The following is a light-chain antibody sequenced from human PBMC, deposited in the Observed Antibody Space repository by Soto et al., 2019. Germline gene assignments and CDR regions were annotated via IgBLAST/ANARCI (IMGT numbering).Light chain of an antibody. CDR2: DAS. V-gene: IGKV1-5*01. CDR1: QTITNW. J-gene: IGKJ1*01. Sequence: IQTTHAPSILSASLGDRVTITCRSSQTITNWLAWYQQKPGKAPRLLIYDASSLESWVPSRFSGSGSGTEFTLTISSLQSEDFAVYYCQQYNNWPWTFGQGTKVDIK. CDR3: QQYNNWPWT.